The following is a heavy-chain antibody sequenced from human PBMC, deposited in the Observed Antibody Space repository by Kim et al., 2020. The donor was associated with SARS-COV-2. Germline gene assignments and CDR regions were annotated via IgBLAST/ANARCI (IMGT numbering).Heavy chain of an antibody. J-gene: IGHJ4*02. CDR3: AKDQRGSGGYFPTSFDF. Sequence: GGSLRLSCAASGLTFNNYAMTWVRQAPGKGLEWVSSISGSGGVTYSADAVKGRFTISRDNSRNTLYLQLNSLRVDDTAIYYCAKDQRGSGGYFPTSFDFWGQGTLVTVSS. CDR1: GLTFNNYA. D-gene: IGHD1-26*01. V-gene: IGHV3-23*01. CDR2: ISGSGGVT.